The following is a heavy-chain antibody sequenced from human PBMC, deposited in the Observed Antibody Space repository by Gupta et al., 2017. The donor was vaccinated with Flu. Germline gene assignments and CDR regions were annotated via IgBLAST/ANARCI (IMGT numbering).Heavy chain of an antibody. CDR2: LRDSSVST. J-gene: IGHJ4*02. D-gene: IGHD2-2*01. Sequence: KEREWIASLRDSSVSTIYADYVKGHVTITRDNSEKTIHIYMDKLTAEDTAVYDCASPTVVVPPSRHTSFDSWGQGTLVTVSS. V-gene: IGHV3-23*01. CDR3: ASPTVVVPPSRHTSFDS.